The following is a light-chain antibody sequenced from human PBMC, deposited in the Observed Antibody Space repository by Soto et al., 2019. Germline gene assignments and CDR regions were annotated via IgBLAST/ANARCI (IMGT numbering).Light chain of an antibody. V-gene: IGKV3-15*01. CDR2: GAS. CDR1: QSVSSN. J-gene: IGKJ5*01. CDR3: QQYNNWPPPIT. Sequence: VTQSPRTLSLSPAERDTLSCRASQSVSSNLAWYQQKPGQAPRLLIYGASTRATGIPARFSGSGSGTEFTLTISSLQSEDFAVYDCQQYNNWPPPITFGQGTRLEIK.